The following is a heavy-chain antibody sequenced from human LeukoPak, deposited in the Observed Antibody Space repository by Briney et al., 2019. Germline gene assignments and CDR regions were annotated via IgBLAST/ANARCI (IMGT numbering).Heavy chain of an antibody. CDR3: AKGYAMDV. V-gene: IGHV3-23*01. Sequence: PGESLRLSCAASGFTFSSYAMNWVRQAPGKGLEWVSAIGDSGTYYADSVKGRFTVSRDNSKNTLYLQMNSLRAEDTAVYYCAKGYAMDVWGKGTTVTVPS. J-gene: IGHJ6*04. CDR2: IGDSGT. CDR1: GFTFSSYA.